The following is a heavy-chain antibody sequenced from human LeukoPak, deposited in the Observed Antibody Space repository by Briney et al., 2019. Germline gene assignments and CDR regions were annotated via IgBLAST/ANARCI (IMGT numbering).Heavy chain of an antibody. Sequence: PSETLSLTCTVSGGSISSYYWSWIRQPPGKGLEWIGYIYYSGRTNYNPSLKSRVTISVDTSKNQFSLKLSSVTAADTAVYYCAREPSHCSGGSCYSGSFDYWGQGTLVTVSS. CDR2: IYYSGRT. V-gene: IGHV4-59*01. D-gene: IGHD2-15*01. J-gene: IGHJ4*02. CDR3: AREPSHCSGGSCYSGSFDY. CDR1: GGSISSYY.